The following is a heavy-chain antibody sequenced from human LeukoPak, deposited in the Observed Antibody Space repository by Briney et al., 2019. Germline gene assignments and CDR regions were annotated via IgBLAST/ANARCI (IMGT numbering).Heavy chain of an antibody. Sequence: SETLSLTCAVYGGSFSGYYWSWIRQPPGKGLEWIGEINHSGSTNYNPSLKSRVTISVDTSKNQFSLKLSSVTAADTAVYYCARGGDYVWGSYRYPHYWGQGTLVTVSS. J-gene: IGHJ4*02. CDR2: INHSGST. CDR1: GGSFSGYY. V-gene: IGHV4-34*01. CDR3: ARGGDYVWGSYRYPHY. D-gene: IGHD3-16*02.